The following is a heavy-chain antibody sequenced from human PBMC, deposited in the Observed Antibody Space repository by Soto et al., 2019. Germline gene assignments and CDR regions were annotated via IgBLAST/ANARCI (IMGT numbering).Heavy chain of an antibody. D-gene: IGHD3-10*01. V-gene: IGHV2-5*01. CDR2: IYWNDDK. Sequence: GSGPTLVNPTQTLTLTCTFSGFSLSTSGVGVGWIRQPPGKALEWLALIYWNDDKRYNPSLKSRITITKDTSKNQVVLTMTNMDPVDTATYYCTHRREPFLSGSSFDYWGQGTLVTVSS. CDR1: GFSLSTSGVG. J-gene: IGHJ4*02. CDR3: THRREPFLSGSSFDY.